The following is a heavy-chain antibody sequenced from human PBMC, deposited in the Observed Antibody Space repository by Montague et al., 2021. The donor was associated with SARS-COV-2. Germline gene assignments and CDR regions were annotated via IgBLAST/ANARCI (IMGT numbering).Heavy chain of an antibody. CDR1: GFSLSTSGVG. CDR3: AHRPSIAAAGTFRFDP. Sequence: PALVKPTQTLTLTYTFSGFSLSTSGVGVGWIRQPPGKALEWLALIYWDDDKRYSPSLKSRLTITKDTSKNQVVLTMTNMDPVDTATYYCAHRPSIAAAGTFRFDPWGQGTLVTVSS. D-gene: IGHD6-13*01. J-gene: IGHJ5*02. CDR2: IYWDDDK. V-gene: IGHV2-5*02.